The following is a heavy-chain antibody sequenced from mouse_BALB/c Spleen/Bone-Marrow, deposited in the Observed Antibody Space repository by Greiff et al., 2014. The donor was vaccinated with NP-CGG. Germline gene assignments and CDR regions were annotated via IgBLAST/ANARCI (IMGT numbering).Heavy chain of an antibody. D-gene: IGHD2-10*02. J-gene: IGHJ4*01. CDR2: IYPYNGGT. Sequence: EVKLMESGPELVKPGASVKISCKASGYTFTDYNMHWVKQSHGKSLEWIGYIYPYNGGTGYNQKFKSKATLAVDNSSSTAYMGLRSLTSEDSAVYYCTRRGYGNYGYAMDYWGQGTSVTVSS. CDR1: GYTFTDYN. V-gene: IGHV1S29*02. CDR3: TRRGYGNYGYAMDY.